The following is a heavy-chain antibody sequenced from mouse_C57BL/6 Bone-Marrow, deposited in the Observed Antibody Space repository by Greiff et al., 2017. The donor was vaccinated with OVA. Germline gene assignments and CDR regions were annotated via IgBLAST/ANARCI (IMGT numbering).Heavy chain of an antibody. J-gene: IGHJ2*01. CDR1: GFNIKDDY. CDR2: IDPENGDT. V-gene: IGHV14-4*01. CDR3: TTLHYGSSYFDY. Sequence: VQLQESGAELVRPGASVKLSCTASGFNIKDDYMHWVKQRPEQGLEWIGWIDPENGDTEYASKFQGKATITADTSSNTAYLQLSSLTSEDTAVYYCTTLHYGSSYFDYWGQGTTLTVSS. D-gene: IGHD1-1*01.